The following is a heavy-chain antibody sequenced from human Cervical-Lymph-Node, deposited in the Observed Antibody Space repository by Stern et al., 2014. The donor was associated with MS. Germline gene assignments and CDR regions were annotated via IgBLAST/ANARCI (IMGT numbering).Heavy chain of an antibody. CDR1: GFTFSSYD. V-gene: IGHV3-23*04. Sequence: EVQLVESGGTLVQPGGSLRLSCAASGFTFSSYDMSWVRQAPGKGMAWVSVISGSDVSTFYADSVKGRFTISRDNSKNTLFLQMNSLRAEDTAVYYCAKVYGSGPFDYWGQGTLVTVSS. J-gene: IGHJ4*02. CDR3: AKVYGSGPFDY. D-gene: IGHD6-19*01. CDR2: ISGSDVST.